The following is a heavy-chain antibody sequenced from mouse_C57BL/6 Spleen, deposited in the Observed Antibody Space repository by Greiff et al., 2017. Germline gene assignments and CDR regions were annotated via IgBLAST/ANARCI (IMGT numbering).Heavy chain of an antibody. Sequence: EVKLVESEGGLVQPGSSMKLSCTASGFTFSDYYMAWVRQVPEKGLEWVANINYDGSSTYYLDSLKSRFIISRANAKNILYLQMSSLKSEDTATYYCARAPYDGYCPFFDYWGQGTTLTVSS. V-gene: IGHV5-16*01. J-gene: IGHJ2*01. CDR3: ARAPYDGYCPFFDY. CDR1: GFTFSDYY. CDR2: INYDGSST. D-gene: IGHD2-3*01.